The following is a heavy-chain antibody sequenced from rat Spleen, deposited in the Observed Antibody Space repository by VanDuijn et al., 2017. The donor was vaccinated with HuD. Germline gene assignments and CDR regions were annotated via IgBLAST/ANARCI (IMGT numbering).Heavy chain of an antibody. CDR1: GFIFSNYY. CDR2: ITTGGAIT. CDR3: AIHGYDGSYFYWDY. J-gene: IGHJ2*01. V-gene: IGHV5-25*01. D-gene: IGHD1-12*02. Sequence: EVQLVESGGGLVQPGRSMSLSCATSGFIFSNYYMVWVRQAPTKGLEWVASITTGGAITSYRDSVKGRFTISRDTAKSTLYLQMDSLRSEDTATYYCAIHGYDGSYFYWDYWGQGVMVTVSS.